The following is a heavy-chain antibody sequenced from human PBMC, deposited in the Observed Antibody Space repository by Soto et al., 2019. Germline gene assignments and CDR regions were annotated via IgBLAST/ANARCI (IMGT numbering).Heavy chain of an antibody. CDR1: GFTFSTYW. V-gene: IGHV3-74*01. CDR3: EREFGKGDY. CDR2: IKSDGSST. Sequence: EVQLVESGGGLVQPGGSLRLSCVVSGFTFSTYWMHWVRQAPGKGLVWVSRIKSDGSSTNYADSVKGRFAVSRDNAKNTLFLQMNSLRAEDTAVYYCEREFGKGDYWGQGTLVTFSS. J-gene: IGHJ4*02. D-gene: IGHD3-10*01.